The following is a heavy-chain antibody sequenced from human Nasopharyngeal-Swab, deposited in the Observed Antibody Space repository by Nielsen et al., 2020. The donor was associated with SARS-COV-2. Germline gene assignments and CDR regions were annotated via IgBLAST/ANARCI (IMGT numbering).Heavy chain of an antibody. J-gene: IGHJ4*02. Sequence: WIRQPPGKGLEWAAIIWYDGNNKYYGDSVKGRFTISRDNSKNTLYLQMNSLRAEDSAVYYCARGSVAGPFDYWGQGTLVTVSS. CDR3: ARGSVAGPFDY. D-gene: IGHD6-19*01. CDR2: IWYDGNNK. V-gene: IGHV3-33*01.